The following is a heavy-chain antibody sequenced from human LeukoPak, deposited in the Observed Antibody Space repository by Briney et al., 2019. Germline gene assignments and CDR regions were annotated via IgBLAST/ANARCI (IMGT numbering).Heavy chain of an antibody. J-gene: IGHJ3*02. V-gene: IGHV4-34*01. CDR1: GGSINNYY. CDR2: INHSGST. D-gene: IGHD3-10*01. Sequence: SETLSLTCTVSGGSINNYYWSWIRQPPGKGLEWIGEINHSGSTNYNPSLKSRVTLSLDTSKNRLSLQLTFVTAADTAVYYCAREPLNYGLDAFDIWGQGTMVTVSS. CDR3: AREPLNYGLDAFDI.